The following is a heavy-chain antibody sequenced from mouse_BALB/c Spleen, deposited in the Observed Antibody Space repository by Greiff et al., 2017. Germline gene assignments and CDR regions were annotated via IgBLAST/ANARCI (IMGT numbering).Heavy chain of an antibody. V-gene: IGHV5-6-3*01. CDR3: ARRGYYGYYFDY. D-gene: IGHD1-1*01. J-gene: IGHJ2*01. Sequence: EVMLVESGGGLVQPGGSLKLSCAASGFTFSSYGMSWVRQTPDKRLELVATLNSNGGSTYYPDSVKGRFTISRDNAKNTLYLQMSSLKSEDTAMYYCARRGYYGYYFDYWGQGTTLTVSS. CDR2: LNSNGGST. CDR1: GFTFSSYG.